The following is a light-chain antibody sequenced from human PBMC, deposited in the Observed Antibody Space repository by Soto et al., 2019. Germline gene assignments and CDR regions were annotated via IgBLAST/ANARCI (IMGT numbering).Light chain of an antibody. J-gene: IGKJ3*01. V-gene: IGKV1-39*01. CDR3: QQSDSTPFT. CDR2: AAS. CDR1: QSIRSY. Sequence: DLQMTQSPSSLSASVGDRVTITCRASQSIRSYLNWYQQKPGKAPKLLIYAASSLQSGVPSRFSGSGSGTDFTLTISSLQPEDFATYYCQQSDSTPFTFGPGTKVDIK.